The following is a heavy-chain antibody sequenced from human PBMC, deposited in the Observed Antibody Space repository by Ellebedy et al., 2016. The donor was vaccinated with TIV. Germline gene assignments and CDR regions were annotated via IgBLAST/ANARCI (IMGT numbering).Heavy chain of an antibody. J-gene: IGHJ4*02. CDR2: ISGNGRST. D-gene: IGHD3-22*01. V-gene: IGHV3-23*01. CDR3: AKTSYYFDRSGLFFDF. Sequence: GESLKISCAASGFAFHTSAMSWVRQAPGKGLEWVSSISGNGRSTYFADSVKGRFTISKDKSNNTVSLHMKSLRAEDTAVYYCAKTSYYFDRSGLFFDFWGQGTLVTVSS. CDR1: GFAFHTSA.